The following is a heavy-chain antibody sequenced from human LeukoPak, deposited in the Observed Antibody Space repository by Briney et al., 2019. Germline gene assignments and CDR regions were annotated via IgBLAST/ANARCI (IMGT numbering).Heavy chain of an antibody. D-gene: IGHD3-16*02. Sequence: SVKVSCKASGGTFSSYAISWVRQAPGQGLEWMGGIIAIFGTANYAQKFQGRVTMTRDTSTSTVYMELSSLRSKDTAVYYCARALLGYNNWFDPWGQGTLVTVSS. V-gene: IGHV1-69*05. CDR2: IIAIFGTA. J-gene: IGHJ5*02. CDR1: GGTFSSYA. CDR3: ARALLGYNNWFDP.